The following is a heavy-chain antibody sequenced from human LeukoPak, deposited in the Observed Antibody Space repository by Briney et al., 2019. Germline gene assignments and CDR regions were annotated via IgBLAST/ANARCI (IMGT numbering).Heavy chain of an antibody. CDR2: IIPIFSTA. J-gene: IGHJ4*02. CDR1: GYTCTSYD. V-gene: IGHV1-69*13. D-gene: IGHD3-22*01. Sequence: RASVKVSCKASGYTCTSYDINWVRQATGQALESMGRIIPIFSTANYAQKFQGRVTITADESTSTAYMELSSLRSEYTAVYYCARGDYYDSSGYYPPDHYWGQGTLVTVSS. CDR3: ARGDYYDSSGYYPPDHY.